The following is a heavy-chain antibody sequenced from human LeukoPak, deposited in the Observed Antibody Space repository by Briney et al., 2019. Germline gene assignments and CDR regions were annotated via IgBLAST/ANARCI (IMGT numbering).Heavy chain of an antibody. CDR2: ISSSGSTI. J-gene: IGHJ6*02. CDR1: GFTFSSYE. CDR3: ARDAGATTDYYYGMDV. V-gene: IGHV3-48*03. D-gene: IGHD1-26*01. Sequence: PGGSLRLSCAASGFTFSSYEMNWVRQAPGKGLEWVSYISSSGSTIYYADSVKGRFTISRDNAKNSLYLQMNSLRAEDTAVYYCARDAGATTDYYYGMDVWGQGTTATVSS.